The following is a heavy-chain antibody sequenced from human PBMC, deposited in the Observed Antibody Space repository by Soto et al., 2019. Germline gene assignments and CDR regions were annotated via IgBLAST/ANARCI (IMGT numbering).Heavy chain of an antibody. CDR1: GFSLSTSGVG. Sequence: SGPTLVNPTHTLTLTCTFSGFSLSTSGVGVGWIRQPPGKALEWLALIYWNDDKRYSPSLKSRLTITKDTSKNQVVLTMTNMDPVDTATYYCARIEYSSSGDWFDPWGQGTLVTVSS. D-gene: IGHD6-6*01. V-gene: IGHV2-5*01. J-gene: IGHJ5*02. CDR2: IYWNDDK. CDR3: ARIEYSSSGDWFDP.